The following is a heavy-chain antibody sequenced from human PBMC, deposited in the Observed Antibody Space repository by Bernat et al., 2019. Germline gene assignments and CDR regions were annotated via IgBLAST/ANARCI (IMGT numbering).Heavy chain of an antibody. D-gene: IGHD6-13*01. V-gene: IGHV4-34*01. J-gene: IGHJ6*02. CDR1: GGSFSGYY. CDR3: ARGIAAAGTLLYGMDV. Sequence: QVQLQQWGAGLLKPSETLSLTCAVYGGSFSGYYWSWIRQPPGKGREWIGEINHSGSTNYNPPLKRRVTISVDTSKTQFSLKLSSVTAADTAVYYCARGIAAAGTLLYGMDVWGQGTTVTVSS. CDR2: INHSGST.